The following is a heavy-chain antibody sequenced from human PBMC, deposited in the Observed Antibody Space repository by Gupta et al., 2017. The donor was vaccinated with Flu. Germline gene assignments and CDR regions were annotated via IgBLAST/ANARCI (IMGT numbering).Heavy chain of an antibody. CDR2: IYYSGST. V-gene: IGHV4-59*01. CDR3: ARVPPPWSSSWYYFDH. CDR1: GGSISSYY. D-gene: IGHD6-13*01. J-gene: IGHJ4*02. Sequence: QVQLQESGPGLVKPSETLSLTCTVSGGSISSYYWSWIRQPPGKGLEWIGYIYYSGSTNYNPSLKSRVTISVDTSKNQFSLKLSSVTAADTAVYYCARVPPPWSSSWYYFDHWGQGTLVTVSS.